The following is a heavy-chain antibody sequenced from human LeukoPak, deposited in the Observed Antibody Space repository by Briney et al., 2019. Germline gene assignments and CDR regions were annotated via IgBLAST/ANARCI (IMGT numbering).Heavy chain of an antibody. CDR2: IYHSGST. CDR1: GYSISSGYY. J-gene: IGHJ3*02. Sequence: SETLSLTCTVSGYSISSGYYWGWIRQPPGKGLEWIGSIYHSGSTYYNPSLKSRVTRSVDTSKNQFSLKLSSVTAADTAVYYCARDTLYCSGGSCYSIAFDIWGQGTMVTVSS. V-gene: IGHV4-38-2*02. D-gene: IGHD2-15*01. CDR3: ARDTLYCSGGSCYSIAFDI.